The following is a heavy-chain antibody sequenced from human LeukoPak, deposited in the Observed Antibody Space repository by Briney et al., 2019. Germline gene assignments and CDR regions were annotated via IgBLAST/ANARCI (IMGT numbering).Heavy chain of an antibody. V-gene: IGHV1-69*13. CDR3: ALADIVVVSAAHYYYYGMDV. CDR1: GGTFSSYA. J-gene: IGHJ6*04. CDR2: IIPIFGTA. D-gene: IGHD2-2*01. Sequence: ASVKVSCKASGGTFSSYAISWVRQAPGQGLEWMGGIIPIFGTANYAQKFQGRVTITADESTSTAYMELSSLRSEDTAVYYCALADIVVVSAAHYYYYGMDVWGKGTTVTVSS.